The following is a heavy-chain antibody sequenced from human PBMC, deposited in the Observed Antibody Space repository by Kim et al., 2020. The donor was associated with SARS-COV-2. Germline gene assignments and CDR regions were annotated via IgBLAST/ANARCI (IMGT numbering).Heavy chain of an antibody. V-gene: IGHV3-11*06. J-gene: IGHJ6*02. D-gene: IGHD6-13*01. CDR3: ARDHSTAAAGRYYYYGMDV. Sequence: GRFTIPRDNAKNSLYLQMNSLRAEDTAVYYCARDHSTAAAGRYYYYGMDVWGQGTTVTVSS.